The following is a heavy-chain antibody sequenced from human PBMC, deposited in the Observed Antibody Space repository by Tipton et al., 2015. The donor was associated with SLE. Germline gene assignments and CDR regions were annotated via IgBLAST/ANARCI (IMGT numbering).Heavy chain of an antibody. Sequence: TLSLTCAVSGGSIGSGGYSWNWIRQPPGKGLEWIGYVYHSGSAYYNPSLKSRVTISVDTSKNQFSLKMSSVTAADTAVYYCARAMVRGVIQLCYFDYWGQGILVTVSS. CDR1: GGSIGSGGYS. V-gene: IGHV4-30-2*05. D-gene: IGHD3-10*01. CDR2: VYHSGSA. J-gene: IGHJ4*02. CDR3: ARAMVRGVIQLCYFDY.